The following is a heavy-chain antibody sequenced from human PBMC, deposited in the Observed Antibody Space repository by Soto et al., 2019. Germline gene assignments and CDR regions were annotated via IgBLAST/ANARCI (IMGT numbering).Heavy chain of an antibody. CDR1: GFTFSSYA. D-gene: IGHD2-15*01. CDR3: ATPYCSGGSCYSGMDV. CDR2: ISYDGSNK. J-gene: IGHJ6*02. Sequence: QVQLVESGGGVVQPGRSLRLSCAASGFTFSSYAMHWVHQAPGKGLEWVAVISYDGSNKYYADSVKGRFTISRDNSKNTLYLQMNSLRAEDTAVYYCATPYCSGGSCYSGMDVWGQGTTVTVSS. V-gene: IGHV3-30-3*01.